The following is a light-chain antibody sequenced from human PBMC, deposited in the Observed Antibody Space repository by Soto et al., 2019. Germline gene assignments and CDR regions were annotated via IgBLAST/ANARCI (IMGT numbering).Light chain of an antibody. V-gene: IGLV1-51*01. J-gene: IGLJ2*01. CDR3: GTWDNSLSVVL. CDR2: DDN. CDR1: TSNIGENN. Sequence: QSVLKQPPSVSAAPGQKVTISCSGSTSNIGENNVSWYQQVPGTAPKLLIYDDNQRPSRIPDRFAGSKSGTSATLDITGLQTGDEADYYCGTWDNSLSVVLFGGGTKVTVL.